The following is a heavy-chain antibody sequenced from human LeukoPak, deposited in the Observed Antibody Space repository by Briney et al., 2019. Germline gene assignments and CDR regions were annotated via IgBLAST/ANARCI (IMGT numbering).Heavy chain of an antibody. Sequence: PGGSLRLSCAASGFTFSNYLMHWVRQTPGKGLVWISRISTDGSFTNYADSVKGRFSISRDNAKNTLYLQMNSLRVEDTAVYFCASQYTSSRIFDDWGQGTLVTVSS. V-gene: IGHV3-74*01. J-gene: IGHJ4*02. CDR2: ISTDGSFT. CDR1: GFTFSNYL. CDR3: ASQYTSSRIFDD. D-gene: IGHD6-13*01.